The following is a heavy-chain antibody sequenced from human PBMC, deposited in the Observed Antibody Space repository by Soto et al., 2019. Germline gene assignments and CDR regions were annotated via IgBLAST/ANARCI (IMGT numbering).Heavy chain of an antibody. Sequence: GSLRLSCAASGFTFSSYSMNWVRQAPGKGLEWVSSISSTSSYIYDADSVKGRFTISRDNAKNSLYLQMNSLRAEDTAVYYCARGQGSGYPGDGAFDIWGQGTMVTVSS. CDR3: ARGQGSGYPGDGAFDI. J-gene: IGHJ3*02. CDR1: GFTFSSYS. D-gene: IGHD5-12*01. CDR2: ISSTSSYI. V-gene: IGHV3-21*01.